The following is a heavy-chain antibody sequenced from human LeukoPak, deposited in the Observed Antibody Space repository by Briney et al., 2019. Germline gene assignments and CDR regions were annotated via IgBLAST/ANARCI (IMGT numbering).Heavy chain of an antibody. CDR2: INPSGGST. J-gene: IGHJ6*02. Sequence: GASVTVSCKASGYTFTSYYMHWARQAPGQGLEWMGIINPSGGSTSYAQKFQGRVTMTRDTSTSTVYMELSSLRSEDTAVYYCARDELRFLEWPLNYYYYYGMDVWGQGTTVTVSS. CDR1: GYTFTSYY. V-gene: IGHV1-46*01. D-gene: IGHD3-3*01. CDR3: ARDELRFLEWPLNYYYYYGMDV.